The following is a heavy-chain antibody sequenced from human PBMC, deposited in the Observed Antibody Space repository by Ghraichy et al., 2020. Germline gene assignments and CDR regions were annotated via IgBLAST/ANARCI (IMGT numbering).Heavy chain of an antibody. Sequence: SETLSLTCAVYGGSFSDYYWSWIRQPPGKGLEWIGEINHSGRTNYNPSLKSRVTISVDTSKNQFSLKLSSVTAADTAVYYCARVAGRHITIFAVVINPGRVDAWGKGARGTVSS. D-gene: IGHD3-3*01. CDR3: ARVAGRHITIFAVVINPGRVDA. CDR2: INHSGRT. CDR1: GGSFSDYY. J-gene: IGHJ5*02. V-gene: IGHV4-34*01.